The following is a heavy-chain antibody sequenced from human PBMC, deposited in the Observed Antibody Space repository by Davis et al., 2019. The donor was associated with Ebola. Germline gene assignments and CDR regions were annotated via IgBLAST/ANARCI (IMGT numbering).Heavy chain of an antibody. CDR1: GFTVSSNY. V-gene: IGHV3-53*01. CDR2: IYSGGST. D-gene: IGHD2-21*02. CDR3: ARDGEKTVAFDI. Sequence: GESLKISCAASGFTVSSNYMSWVRQAPGKGLEWVSVIYSGGSTYYADSVKGRFTISRDNSKNTLYLQMNSLRAEDTAVYYCARDGEKTVAFDIWGQGTMVTVSS. J-gene: IGHJ3*02.